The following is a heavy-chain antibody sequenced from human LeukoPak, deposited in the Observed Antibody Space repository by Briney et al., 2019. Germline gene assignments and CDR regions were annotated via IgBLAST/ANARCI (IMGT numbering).Heavy chain of an antibody. V-gene: IGHV3-7*01. D-gene: IGHD6-13*01. CDR1: GFTFSSYW. CDR2: IKQDGSEK. CDR3: ASAYSSSWYAGPFDP. J-gene: IGHJ5*02. Sequence: PGGSLRLSCAASGFTFSSYWMSWVRQAPGKGLEWVANIKQDGSEKYYVDSVKGRFTISRDNAKNSLYLQMNSLRAEDTAVYYCASAYSSSWYAGPFDPWGQGTLVTVSS.